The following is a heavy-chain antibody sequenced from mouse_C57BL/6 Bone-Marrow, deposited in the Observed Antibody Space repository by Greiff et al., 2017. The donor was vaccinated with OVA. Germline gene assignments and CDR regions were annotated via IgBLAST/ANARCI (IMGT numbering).Heavy chain of an antibody. CDR2: IDPENGDT. CDR3: TFITTVVPFAY. V-gene: IGHV14-4*01. J-gene: IGHJ3*01. D-gene: IGHD1-1*01. Sequence: EVKLMESGAELVRPGASVKLSCTASGFNIKDDYMHWVKQRPEQGLEWIGWIDPENGDTEYASKFQGKATITADTSSNTAYLQLSSLTSEDTAVYYCTFITTVVPFAYWGQGTLVTVSA. CDR1: GFNIKDDY.